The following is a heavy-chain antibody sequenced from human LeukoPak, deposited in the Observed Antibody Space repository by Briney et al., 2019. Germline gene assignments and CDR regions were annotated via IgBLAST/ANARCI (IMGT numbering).Heavy chain of an antibody. Sequence: ASVKVSCKASRYTFTGYYIHWVRQAPGQGLEWMGRINPNSGGTNYAQQFEGRVTMTRDTSISIAYMDLSRLRSDDTAVYYCARSNYYDSSGYVIDYWGQGTLVTVSS. J-gene: IGHJ4*02. CDR2: INPNSGGT. D-gene: IGHD3-22*01. CDR1: RYTFTGYY. CDR3: ARSNYYDSSGYVIDY. V-gene: IGHV1-2*06.